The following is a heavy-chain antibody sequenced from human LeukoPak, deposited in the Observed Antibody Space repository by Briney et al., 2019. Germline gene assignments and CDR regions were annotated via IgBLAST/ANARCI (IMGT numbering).Heavy chain of an antibody. CDR3: ARDAYDYVWGSYRYPEY. CDR1: GFTFSSYW. CDR2: IKQDGSEK. J-gene: IGHJ4*02. D-gene: IGHD3-16*02. Sequence: GGSLRLSCAASGFTFSSYWMSWVRQAPGKGLEWVANIKQDGSEKYYVDSVKGRFTISRDNAKNSLYLQMNSLRAEDTAVYYCARDAYDYVWGSYRYPEYWGQGTLVTVSS. V-gene: IGHV3-7*01.